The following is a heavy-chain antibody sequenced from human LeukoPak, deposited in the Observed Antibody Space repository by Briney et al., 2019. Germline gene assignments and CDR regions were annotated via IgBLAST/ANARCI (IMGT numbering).Heavy chain of an antibody. D-gene: IGHD2-15*01. V-gene: IGHV4-4*09. CDR1: GGSISDYY. CDR2: IYTSGST. Sequence: SETLSLTCTVSGGSISDYYWSWVRQPPGKGLEWLGYIYTSGSTNYNPSLKSRVTISVDRSKNQFSLKLSSVTAADTAVYYCARGPNCSGGSCYPEYFQHWGQGTLVTVSS. CDR3: ARGPNCSGGSCYPEYFQH. J-gene: IGHJ1*01.